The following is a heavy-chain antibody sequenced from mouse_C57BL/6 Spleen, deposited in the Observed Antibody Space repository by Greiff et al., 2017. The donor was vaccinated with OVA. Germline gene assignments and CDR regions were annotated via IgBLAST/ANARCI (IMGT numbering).Heavy chain of an antibody. Sequence: VQLQQSGPGLVQPSQSLSITCTVSGFSFTSYGVHWVRQSPGKGLEWLGVIWSGGSTDYNADFISRLSISKANTKSQAVFQMNSLQADDTATYSCGTNEYDGAWCAYWGQGTLVTVSA. J-gene: IGHJ3*01. D-gene: IGHD2-4*01. V-gene: IGHV2-2*01. CDR3: GTNEYDGAWCAY. CDR2: IWSGGST. CDR1: GFSFTSYG.